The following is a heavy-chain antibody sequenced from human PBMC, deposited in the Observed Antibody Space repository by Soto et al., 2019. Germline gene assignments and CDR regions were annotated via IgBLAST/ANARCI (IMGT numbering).Heavy chain of an antibody. CDR1: GGTFSSYT. CDR3: ARAVSGYCSSTSCSYYMDV. CDR2: IISILGIA. D-gene: IGHD2-2*03. J-gene: IGHJ6*03. V-gene: IGHV1-69*02. Sequence: SVKVSCKASGGTFSSYTISWLRQAPGQGLEWMGRIISILGIANYAQKFQGRVTITADKSTSTAYMELSSLRSEDTAVYYCARAVSGYCSSTSCSYYMDVWGKGTTVTVSS.